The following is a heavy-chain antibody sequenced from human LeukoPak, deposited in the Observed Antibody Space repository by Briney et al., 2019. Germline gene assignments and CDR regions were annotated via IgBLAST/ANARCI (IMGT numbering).Heavy chain of an antibody. V-gene: IGHV3-13*01. CDR2: IGTAGDT. Sequence: GGSLRLSCAASGFTFSSYDMHWVRQATGKGLEWVSAIGTAGDTYYPGSVKGRFTISRENAKNSLYLQMNSLRAGDTAVYYCARSYSSGWYFDYWGQGTLVTVSS. CDR3: ARSYSSGWYFDY. CDR1: GFTFSSYD. D-gene: IGHD6-19*01. J-gene: IGHJ4*02.